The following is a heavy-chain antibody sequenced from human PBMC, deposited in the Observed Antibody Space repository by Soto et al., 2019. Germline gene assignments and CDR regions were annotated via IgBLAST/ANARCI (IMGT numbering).Heavy chain of an antibody. CDR3: ARVPGEGSYYNPRRYYYYGMDV. CDR2: IYYSGST. Sequence: QVQLQESGPGLVKPSQTLSLTCTVSGGSISSGGYYWSWIRQHPGKGLEWIGYIYYSGSTYYNPSLKSRVTISVDTSKNQFSLKLSSVTAADTAVYYCARVPGEGSYYNPRRYYYYGMDVWGQGTTVTVSS. V-gene: IGHV4-31*03. J-gene: IGHJ6*02. D-gene: IGHD3-10*01. CDR1: GGSISSGGYY.